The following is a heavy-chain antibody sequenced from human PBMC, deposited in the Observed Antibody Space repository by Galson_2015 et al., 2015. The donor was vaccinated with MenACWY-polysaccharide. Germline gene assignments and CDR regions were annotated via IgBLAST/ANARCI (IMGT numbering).Heavy chain of an antibody. V-gene: IGHV3-23*01. Sequence: SLRLSCAASGFTFSSYAMGWVRQAPGKGLEWVSLISGSGGSTYYADSVKGRFTISRDNPKNMLYLQMNSLRAEDTAVYYCVRRGLGPTHWGQGTLVPVSS. CDR3: VRRGLGPTH. J-gene: IGHJ4*02. D-gene: IGHD1-26*01. CDR2: ISGSGGST. CDR1: GFTFSSYA.